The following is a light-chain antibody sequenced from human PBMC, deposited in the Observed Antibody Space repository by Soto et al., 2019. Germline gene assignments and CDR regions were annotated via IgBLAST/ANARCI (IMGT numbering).Light chain of an antibody. CDR2: GAS. J-gene: IGKJ5*01. Sequence: EIVLTQSPGTLSLSPGERATLSCRASQSVSSSYLAWYQQKPGQAPRILIYGASSRATGIPDRFSGSGSGTDFTLTISRLEPEDFAVYYCQQYGSSPLGQGTRLEIK. V-gene: IGKV3-20*01. CDR1: QSVSSSY. CDR3: QQYGSSP.